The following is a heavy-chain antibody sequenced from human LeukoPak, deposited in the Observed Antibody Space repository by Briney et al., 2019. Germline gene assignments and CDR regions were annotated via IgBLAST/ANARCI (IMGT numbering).Heavy chain of an antibody. V-gene: IGHV4-61*01. J-gene: IGHJ4*02. D-gene: IGHD6-19*01. CDR3: ARDWAVAGPLDY. Sequence: PSETLSLTCAVSGYSISSGYYWSWIRQPPGKGLEWIGYIYYSGSTNYNPSLKSRVTISVDTSKNQFSLKLSSVTAADTAVYYCARDWAVAGPLDYWGQGTLVTVSS. CDR2: IYYSGST. CDR1: GYSISSGYY.